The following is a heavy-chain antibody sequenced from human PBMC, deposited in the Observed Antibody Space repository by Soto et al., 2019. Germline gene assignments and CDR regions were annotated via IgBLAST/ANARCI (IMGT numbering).Heavy chain of an antibody. CDR3: ARDLESSSWYGGYYYYYGMDV. D-gene: IGHD6-13*01. Sequence: PSQTLSLTCAISGDSVSSNSAAWNWIRQSPSRGLEWLGGTYYRSKWYNDYAVSVKSRITINPDTSKNQFSLQLNSVTPEDTAVYYCARDLESSSWYGGYYYYYGMDVWGQGTTVTVSS. CDR1: GDSVSSNSAA. J-gene: IGHJ6*02. V-gene: IGHV6-1*01. CDR2: TYYRSKWYN.